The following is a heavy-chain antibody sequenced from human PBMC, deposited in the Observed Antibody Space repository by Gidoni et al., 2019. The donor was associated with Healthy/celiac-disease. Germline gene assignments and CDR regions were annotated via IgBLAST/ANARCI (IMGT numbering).Heavy chain of an antibody. CDR1: GVTDSNAW. V-gene: IGHV3-15*01. Sequence: EVQLVEYEGGLVKPGGSLRTSWAASGVTDSNAWMSWVRQAQGKGLEGVSRIKSKTDGGTTDSAAPVKGRFPISRDDSNNTLYLQMNRLNSEDTAVYYCTTDPGLWFGELLYYWGQGTLVTVSS. J-gene: IGHJ4*02. CDR3: TTDPGLWFGELLYY. CDR2: IKSKTDGGTT. D-gene: IGHD3-10*01.